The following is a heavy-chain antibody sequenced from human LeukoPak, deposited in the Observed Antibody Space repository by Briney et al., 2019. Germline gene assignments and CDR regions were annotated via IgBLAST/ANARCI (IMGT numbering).Heavy chain of an antibody. J-gene: IGHJ6*03. V-gene: IGHV3-11*04. Sequence: GGSLRLSCAASGFTFSDYYMSWLRQAPGKGLEWVSYISSSGSTIYYADSVKGRLTISRDNAKNSLYLQMSSLRAEDTAVYYCARVPKSGYYYYYYMDVWGKGTTVTVSS. D-gene: IGHD3-10*01. CDR3: ARVPKSGYYYYYYMDV. CDR2: ISSSGSTI. CDR1: GFTFSDYY.